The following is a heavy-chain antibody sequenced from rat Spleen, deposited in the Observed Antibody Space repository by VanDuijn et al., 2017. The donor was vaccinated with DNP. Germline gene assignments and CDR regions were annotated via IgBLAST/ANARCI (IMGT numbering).Heavy chain of an antibody. CDR2: ISIGGGNT. Sequence: EVQLVESGGGLVQPGRSLKLSCAASGFTFSDYGMAWVRQAPTKGLEWVASISIGGGNTYYRDSVKGRFTLSRDNTQSSLYLRTDSLRSEDTATYYCTTDVYGPDYWGQGVVVTVSS. J-gene: IGHJ2*01. CDR1: GFTFSDYG. D-gene: IGHD1-11*01. V-gene: IGHV5-27*01. CDR3: TTDVYGPDY.